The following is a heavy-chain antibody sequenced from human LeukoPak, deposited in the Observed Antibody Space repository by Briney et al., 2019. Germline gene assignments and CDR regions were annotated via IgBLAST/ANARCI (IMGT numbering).Heavy chain of an antibody. CDR2: INPSGGST. Sequence: ASVKVSCKASGYTFTSYYMHWVRQAPGQGLEWMGIINPSGGSTSYAQKFQGRVTMTRDTSTSTVYMELSSLGSEDTAVYYCARLGRPFVVVPAASRGTTKPDLRGRDYWGQGTLVTVSS. D-gene: IGHD2-2*01. V-gene: IGHV1-46*01. CDR3: ARLGRPFVVVPAASRGTTKPDLRGRDY. J-gene: IGHJ4*02. CDR1: GYTFTSYY.